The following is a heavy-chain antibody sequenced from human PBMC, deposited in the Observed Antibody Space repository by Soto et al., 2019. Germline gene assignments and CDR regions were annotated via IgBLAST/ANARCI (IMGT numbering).Heavy chain of an antibody. V-gene: IGHV5-51*01. CDR1: GYSFTSYW. Sequence: SLKISCKGSGYSFTSYWIGWVRQMPGKGLEWMGIIYPGDSDTRYSPSFQGQVTISADKSISTAYLQWSSLKASDTAMYYCARGGSGWGRPDWYFDLWGRGTLVTVSS. CDR2: IYPGDSDT. CDR3: ARGGSGWGRPDWYFDL. J-gene: IGHJ2*01. D-gene: IGHD6-19*01.